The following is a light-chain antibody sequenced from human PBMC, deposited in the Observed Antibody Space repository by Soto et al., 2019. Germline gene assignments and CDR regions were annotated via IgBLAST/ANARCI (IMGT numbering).Light chain of an antibody. J-gene: IGKJ1*01. CDR3: QQSFSPLWT. CDR1: QSISNY. Sequence: DLQMTQSPSSLSASVGDPVTITCRASQSISNYLNWYQQKPGKAPKLLIYAASSMQSGVPSRFSGSGSETDFTLTISSLQPDDSATYYCQQSFSPLWTFGQGTKVEV. V-gene: IGKV1-39*01. CDR2: AAS.